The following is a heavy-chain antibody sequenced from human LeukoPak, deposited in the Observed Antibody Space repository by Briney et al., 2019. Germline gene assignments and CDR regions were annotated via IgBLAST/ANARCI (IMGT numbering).Heavy chain of an antibody. CDR3: ARVRGRAATMYDRYYYYYMDV. J-gene: IGHJ6*03. CDR1: GGSISSYY. Sequence: PSETLSLTCTVSGGSISSYYWSWIRQPPGKGLEWIGYIYYSGSTNYNPSLKSRVTISVDTSKNQFSLKLSSVTAADTAVYYCARVRGRAATMYDRYYYYYMDVWGKGTTVTISS. D-gene: IGHD5-12*01. V-gene: IGHV4-59*01. CDR2: IYYSGST.